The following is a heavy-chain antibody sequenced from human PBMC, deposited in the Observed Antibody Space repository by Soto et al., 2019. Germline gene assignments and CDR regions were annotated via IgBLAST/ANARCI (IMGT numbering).Heavy chain of an antibody. J-gene: IGHJ4*02. CDR1: GFTFSSYA. D-gene: IGHD3-10*01. CDR3: AKLPYFWDGSGRYYFDY. V-gene: IGHV3-23*01. CDR2: ISGSGGST. Sequence: PGGSLRLSCAASGFTFSSYAMSWVRQAPGKGLERVSAISGSGGSTYYADSVKGRFTISRDNSKNTLYLQMNSLGAEDTAVYYCAKLPYFWDGSGRYYFDYWGQGTLVTVSS.